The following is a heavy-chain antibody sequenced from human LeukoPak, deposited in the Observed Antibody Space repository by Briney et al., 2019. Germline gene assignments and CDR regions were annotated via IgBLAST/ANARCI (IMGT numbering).Heavy chain of an antibody. D-gene: IGHD3-16*01. J-gene: IGHJ6*02. V-gene: IGHV3-30*03. CDR1: GFTFSSYG. CDR2: ISYDGSNK. Sequence: GRSLRLSCAASGFTFSSYGMHWVRQAPVKVLEWVAVISYDGSNKYYADSVKGRFTISRDNSKNALYLQMNSLRAEDTAVHYCAYLGDLYGLDVWGQGTTVTVSS. CDR3: AYLGDLYGLDV.